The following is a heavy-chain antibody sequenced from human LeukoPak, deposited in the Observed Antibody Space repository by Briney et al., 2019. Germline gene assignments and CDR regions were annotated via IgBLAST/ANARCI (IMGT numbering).Heavy chain of an antibody. J-gene: IGHJ4*02. Sequence: SQTLSLTRAISGDSVSSNSAAWNWIRQSPSRGLEWLGRTYYRSKWYNDYAVSVKGRIAINPDTSKNQFSLQLNSVTPEDTAVYYCARDKGRSPLCHYWGQGTLVTVSS. CDR3: ARDKGRSPLCHY. CDR2: TYYRSKWYN. CDR1: GDSVSSNSAA. D-gene: IGHD2-15*01. V-gene: IGHV6-1*01.